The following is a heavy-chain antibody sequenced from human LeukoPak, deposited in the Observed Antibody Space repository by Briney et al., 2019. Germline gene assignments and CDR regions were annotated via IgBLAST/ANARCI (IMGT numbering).Heavy chain of an antibody. CDR1: GYIFTDFY. CDR3: ARRSSSASGYYYYGMDV. Sequence: ASVKVSCKASGYIFTDFYMHWVRQAPGQGLEWMGRLNPHSGGTTYAQKLQGRVTMTTDTSTSTAYMELRSLRSDDTAVYYCARRSSSASGYYYYGMDVWGQGTTVTVSS. D-gene: IGHD6-6*01. V-gene: IGHV1-2*06. CDR2: LNPHSGGT. J-gene: IGHJ6*02.